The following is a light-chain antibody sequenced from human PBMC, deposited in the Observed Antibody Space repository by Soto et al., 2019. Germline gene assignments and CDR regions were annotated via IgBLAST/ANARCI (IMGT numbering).Light chain of an antibody. Sequence: DIQLTQSPSFLSASVGDRVTITCRASQGLSSDLAWYQQKPGKAPKLLIYAASTLQSGVPSRFSGSGSGTEFTLTISSLQPEDFATYYCQQLNSYPITFGQGRRLQSK. CDR2: AAS. J-gene: IGKJ5*01. V-gene: IGKV1-9*01. CDR1: QGLSSD. CDR3: QQLNSYPIT.